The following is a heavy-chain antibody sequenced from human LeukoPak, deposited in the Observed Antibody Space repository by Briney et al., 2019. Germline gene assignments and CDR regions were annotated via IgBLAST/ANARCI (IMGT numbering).Heavy chain of an antibody. CDR3: ARGTPRGGSSIAARPARYNWFDP. Sequence: SETLSLTCAVYGGSFSGYYWSWIRQPPGKGLEWIGEINHSGSTNYNPSLKCRVTISVDTSKNQFSLKLSSVTAADTAVYYCARGTPRGGSSIAARPARYNWFDPWGQGTLVTVSS. J-gene: IGHJ5*02. CDR1: GGSFSGYY. D-gene: IGHD6-6*01. V-gene: IGHV4-34*01. CDR2: INHSGST.